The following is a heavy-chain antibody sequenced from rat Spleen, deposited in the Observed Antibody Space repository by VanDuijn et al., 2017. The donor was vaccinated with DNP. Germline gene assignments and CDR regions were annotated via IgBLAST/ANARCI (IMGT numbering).Heavy chain of an antibody. CDR3: TTLGTHFDY. Sequence: EVQLVESGGGLIQPGRSLKISCAASGFIFSDHAMAWVRQAPKKGLEWVATISYDGSRTYYRDSVKGRFTISRDNAKSTLYLQMNSLRSEDTATYFCTTLGTHFDYWGQGLMVTVSS. J-gene: IGHJ2*01. V-gene: IGHV5-17*01. CDR2: ISYDGSRT. D-gene: IGHD1-4*01. CDR1: GFIFSDHA.